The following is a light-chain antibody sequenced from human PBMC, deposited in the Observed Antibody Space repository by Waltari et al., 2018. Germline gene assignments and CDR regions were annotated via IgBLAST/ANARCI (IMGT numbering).Light chain of an antibody. V-gene: IGKV3-20*01. J-gene: IGKJ5*01. CDR3: QQYGSSPVT. CDR2: AAS. CDR1: QSLSSYF. Sequence: EIVLTQSPDTLSLSPGEGATLSCRASQSLSSYFLAWYQHKPGQGPRLLIYAASSRATGIPGRFSGGKSGTDFILTISRLEPEDFAVYYCQQYGSSPVTFGKGTRLEIK.